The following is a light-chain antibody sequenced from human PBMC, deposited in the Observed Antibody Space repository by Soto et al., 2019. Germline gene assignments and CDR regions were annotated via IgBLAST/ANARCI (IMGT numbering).Light chain of an antibody. V-gene: IGKV1-33*01. CDR3: QHYDTLRVT. CDR1: QDITNY. CDR2: DAS. J-gene: IGKJ3*01. Sequence: DIQMAQSPSSLSASVGDRVTITCQASQDITNYLNWYQQKPGKAPNILIYDASNLETGVPSRFSGSGSGTHFTFTISCLQPEDIATYYCQHYDTLRVTFGPGTKVDIK.